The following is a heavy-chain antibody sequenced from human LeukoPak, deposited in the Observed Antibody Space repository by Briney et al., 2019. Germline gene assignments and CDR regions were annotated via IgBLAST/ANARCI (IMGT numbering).Heavy chain of an antibody. CDR1: GFTFSSYS. CDR3: AREDDSWGPNNLDL. V-gene: IGHV3-48*02. CDR2: ISSSSSTI. D-gene: IGHD7-27*01. J-gene: IGHJ3*01. Sequence: GGSLRLSCAASGFTFSSYSMNWVRQAPGKGLEWVSYISSSSSTIYYADSVKGRFTISRDNAKNSLYLQMNSLRDEDTAVYYCAREDDSWGPNNLDLWGQGTMVTVSS.